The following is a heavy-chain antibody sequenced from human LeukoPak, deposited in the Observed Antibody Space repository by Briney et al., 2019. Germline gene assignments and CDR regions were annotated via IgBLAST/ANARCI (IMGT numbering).Heavy chain of an antibody. CDR3: ARDLHSGEVDI. V-gene: IGHV3-21*01. CDR1: GFTFSIYT. CDR2: ISSSSTYI. J-gene: IGHJ3*02. D-gene: IGHD7-27*01. Sequence: GGSLRLSCAASGFTFSIYTMNWVRQAPGKGREWVSSISSSSTYIYYADSVKGRFTISRDDAKNSLYLQMNSLRAEDTAVYYCARDLHSGEVDIWGQGTMVTVSS.